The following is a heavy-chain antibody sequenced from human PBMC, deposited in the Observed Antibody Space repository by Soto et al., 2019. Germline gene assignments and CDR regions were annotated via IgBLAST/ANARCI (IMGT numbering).Heavy chain of an antibody. CDR1: GLPLSSYS. V-gene: IGHV3-21*01. CDR2: ISSSSSYI. Sequence: GGSRRLSCAASGLPLSSYSMNWVRQAPGKGLEWVSSISSSSSYIYYAESVKGRFTISRDNAKNSLYLQMNSLKAEDRAGYYCSRGGMTICGVVIELTGFDYWGQGTLVTVSS. D-gene: IGHD3-3*01. CDR3: SRGGMTICGVVIELTGFDY. J-gene: IGHJ4*02.